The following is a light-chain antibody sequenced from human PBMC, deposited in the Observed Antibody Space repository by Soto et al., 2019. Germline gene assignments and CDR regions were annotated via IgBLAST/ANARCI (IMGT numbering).Light chain of an antibody. V-gene: IGKV3-20*01. Sequence: EIVLTQSPGTLSLSPGERATLSCRASQSISSSYLAWYQQKPGQAPRPLIYAASSRATGIPDRFSASGSGTDFTLTISRLEPEDFAVYYCQQYGNSPLTFGGGTKVEIK. CDR3: QQYGNSPLT. CDR2: AAS. J-gene: IGKJ4*01. CDR1: QSISSSY.